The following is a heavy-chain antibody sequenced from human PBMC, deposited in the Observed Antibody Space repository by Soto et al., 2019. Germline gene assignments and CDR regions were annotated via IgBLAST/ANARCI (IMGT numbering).Heavy chain of an antibody. J-gene: IGHJ4*02. D-gene: IGHD3-22*01. CDR1: GFTFSDHY. Sequence: EVQLVESGGGLVQPGGSLRLSCAASGFTFSDHYMDWVRQTPGKGLEWVGRTRNKANSYTTEYAASVKGRFTISRDDSKNSLYLQMYSLKTEDTAVYYCARPPYDSSGYYPNWGQGTLVTVSS. CDR2: TRNKANSYTT. V-gene: IGHV3-72*01. CDR3: ARPPYDSSGYYPN.